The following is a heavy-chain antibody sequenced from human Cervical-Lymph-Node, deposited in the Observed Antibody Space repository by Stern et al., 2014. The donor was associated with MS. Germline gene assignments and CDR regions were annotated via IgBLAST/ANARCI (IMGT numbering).Heavy chain of an antibody. V-gene: IGHV3-72*01. J-gene: IGHJ4*02. CDR2: CSNKDKSYST. D-gene: IGHD4-23*01. CDR3: LRVYSNSWSGSYFDN. Sequence: EVQLVESGGGLVQPGGSLRLSCEASGFTFSDHYMDWVRQAPGQGLEWVGCCSNKDKSYSTEYAASVKGRFTISRDNSKNSVYLQMNSLTIEDTAVYYCLRVYSNSWSGSYFDNWGQGTLVIVPS. CDR1: GFTFSDHY.